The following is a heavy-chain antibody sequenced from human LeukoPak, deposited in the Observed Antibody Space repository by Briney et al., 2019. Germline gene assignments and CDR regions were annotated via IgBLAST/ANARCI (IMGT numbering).Heavy chain of an antibody. J-gene: IGHJ1*01. Sequence: GESLKISCQGSGYIFTSYWIGWVRQMPGNGLEWVGIIYPGDSDTRYSPSFQGQVTISADKSISTAYLQWSSLKASDAAMYYCARCPIAAAGTPPEYFQHWGQGTPVTVSS. V-gene: IGHV5-51*01. CDR3: ARCPIAAAGTPPEYFQH. D-gene: IGHD6-13*01. CDR1: GYIFTSYW. CDR2: IYPGDSDT.